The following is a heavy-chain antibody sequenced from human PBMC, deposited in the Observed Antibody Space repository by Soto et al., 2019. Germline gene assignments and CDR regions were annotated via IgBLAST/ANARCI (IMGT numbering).Heavy chain of an antibody. CDR3: ARAWEYYDFWSGYPGRPLTYYYYYGMDV. CDR2: IIPIFGTA. D-gene: IGHD3-3*01. V-gene: IGHV1-69*13. J-gene: IGHJ6*02. CDR1: GYSITRYA. Sequence: GASVKVSCKASGYSITRYAISWVRQAPGQGLEWMGGIIPIFGTANYAQKFQGRVTITADESTSTAYMELSSLRSEDTAVYYCARAWEYYDFWSGYPGRPLTYYYYYGMDVWGQGTTVTVSS.